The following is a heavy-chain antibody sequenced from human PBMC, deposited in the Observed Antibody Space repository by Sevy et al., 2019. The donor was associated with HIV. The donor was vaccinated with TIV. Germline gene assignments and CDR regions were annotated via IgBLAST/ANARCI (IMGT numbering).Heavy chain of an antibody. CDR2: ISTDTGNP. V-gene: IGHV7-4-1*02. D-gene: IGHD1-1*01. Sequence: ASVKVSCKASGYSLTNYALNWVRQAPGQGLEWMGWISTDTGNPTYAQGFTGRFVFSWDTSVSTTYLQITSLKAEDTAVFYCARDKYRKQLDFWGQGPLVTVSS. J-gene: IGHJ4*02. CDR1: GYSLTNYA. CDR3: ARDKYRKQLDF.